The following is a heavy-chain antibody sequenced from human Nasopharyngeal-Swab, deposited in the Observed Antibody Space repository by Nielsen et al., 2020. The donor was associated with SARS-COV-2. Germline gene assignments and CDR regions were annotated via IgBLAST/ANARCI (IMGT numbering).Heavy chain of an antibody. Sequence: SLKISCAASGFTFDDYAMHWVRQAPGKGPEWVSGISWNSGSIGYADSVKGRFTISRDNAKNSLYLQMNSLRAEDTALYYCAKDESSGWQPLYYFDYWGQGTLVTVSS. CDR3: AKDESSGWQPLYYFDY. CDR1: GFTFDDYA. V-gene: IGHV3-9*01. CDR2: ISWNSGSI. D-gene: IGHD6-19*01. J-gene: IGHJ4*02.